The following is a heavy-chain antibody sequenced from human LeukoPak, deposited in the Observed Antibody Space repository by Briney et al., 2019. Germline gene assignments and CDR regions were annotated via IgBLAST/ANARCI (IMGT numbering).Heavy chain of an antibody. D-gene: IGHD4-17*01. V-gene: IGHV3-74*01. J-gene: IGHJ4*02. CDR3: AKGRYHLATVTLLDY. Sequence: GGSLRLSCATSGFTFTTFWMHWVRQAPGKGLVWVSRINHDGSSTNYADSVKGRFTISRDNSKNTLYLQMNSLRAEDTAVYYCAKGRYHLATVTLLDYWGQGTLVTVSS. CDR2: INHDGSST. CDR1: GFTFTTFW.